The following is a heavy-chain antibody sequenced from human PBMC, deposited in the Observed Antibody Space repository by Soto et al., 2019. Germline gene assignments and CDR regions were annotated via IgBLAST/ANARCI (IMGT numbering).Heavy chain of an antibody. J-gene: IGHJ6*02. CDR2: IIPSGGST. Sequence: ASVKVSCKASGYTFTSYYMHWVRQAPGQGLEWMGIIIPSGGSTSYAQKFQGRVTMTRDTSTSTVYMELSSLRFEDTAVYYCARGSSITIFGVVTPPPYYYYGMDVWGQGTTVTVSS. D-gene: IGHD3-3*01. CDR3: ARGSSITIFGVVTPPPYYYYGMDV. V-gene: IGHV1-46*01. CDR1: GYTFTSYY.